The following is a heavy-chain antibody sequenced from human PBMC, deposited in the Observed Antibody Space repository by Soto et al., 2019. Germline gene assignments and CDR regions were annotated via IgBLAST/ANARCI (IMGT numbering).Heavy chain of an antibody. J-gene: IGHJ4*02. V-gene: IGHV3-33*01. CDR2: IYYDGSKK. CDR3: ARSPRVRGGTASRGC. CDR1: GFTFDSFG. D-gene: IGHD3-10*01. Sequence: QVQLVESGGGVVQPGRSLRLSCAASGFTFDSFGMHWVRQAPGKGLEWVSVIYYDGSKKYYADSVRGRFTISRDNCKDKLYLQMDRLRAEDTATYYCARSPRVRGGTASRGCWGQGTLVNVSS.